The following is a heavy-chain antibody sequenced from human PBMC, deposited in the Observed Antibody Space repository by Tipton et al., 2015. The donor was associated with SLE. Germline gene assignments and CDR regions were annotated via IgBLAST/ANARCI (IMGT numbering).Heavy chain of an antibody. CDR1: GGSISSGSYY. Sequence: TLSLTCTVSGGSISSGSYYWSWIRQPPGKGLEWIGSLYHSGSAFYNPSIKSRVTISLDTSKSQFSLRLTSITAADTAMYYCARDYGADYYYGGMDVWGQGTTVTVSS. CDR2: LYHSGSA. D-gene: IGHD4-17*01. CDR3: ARDYGADYYYGGMDV. J-gene: IGHJ6*02. V-gene: IGHV4-39*07.